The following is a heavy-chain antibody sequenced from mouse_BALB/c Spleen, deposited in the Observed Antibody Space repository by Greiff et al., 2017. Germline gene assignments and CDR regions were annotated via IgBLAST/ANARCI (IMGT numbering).Heavy chain of an antibody. CDR1: GFNIKDYY. CDR2: IDPENGDT. CDR3: NPLYYGRAWFAY. V-gene: IGHV14-4*02. Sequence: EVQLQQSGAELVRSGASVKLSCTASGFNIKDYYMHWVKQRPEQGLEWIGWIDPENGDTEYAPKFQGKATMTADTSSNTAYLQLSSLTSEDTAVYYCNPLYYGRAWFAYWGQGTLVTVSA. D-gene: IGHD1-1*01. J-gene: IGHJ3*01.